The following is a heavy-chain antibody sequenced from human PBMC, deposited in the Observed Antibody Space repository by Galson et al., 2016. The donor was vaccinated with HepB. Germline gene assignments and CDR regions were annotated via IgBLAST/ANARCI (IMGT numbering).Heavy chain of an antibody. V-gene: IGHV4-30-4*01. Sequence: TCTVSGDSISRDDYYWGWIRQAPGKGLEWIGHIYYTGITLYNPPLESRLTMSIDTSKSKFSLNLSSATAADTAVYYCTTKTLRTGHSFDNWGRGTLVTVSS. J-gene: IGHJ2*01. CDR3: TTKTLRTGHSFDN. CDR1: GDSISRDDYY. CDR2: IYYTGIT. D-gene: IGHD3-9*01.